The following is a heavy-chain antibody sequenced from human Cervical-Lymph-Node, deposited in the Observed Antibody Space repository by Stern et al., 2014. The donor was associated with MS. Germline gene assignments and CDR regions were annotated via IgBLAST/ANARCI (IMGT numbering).Heavy chain of an antibody. J-gene: IGHJ4*02. CDR3: AKDMMDYFGSGTFGSFDH. CDR1: GFSFEDHG. Sequence: QLVESGGGVVQPGRSLRLSCEASGFSFEDHGMHWVRQAPGKGLEWVAGITWDSGTIAYADSVKGRFTISRDDAKNSLYLHMNGLRAEDTALYYCAKDMMDYFGSGTFGSFDHWGQGTLVTVSS. CDR2: ITWDSGTI. D-gene: IGHD3-10*01. V-gene: IGHV3-9*01.